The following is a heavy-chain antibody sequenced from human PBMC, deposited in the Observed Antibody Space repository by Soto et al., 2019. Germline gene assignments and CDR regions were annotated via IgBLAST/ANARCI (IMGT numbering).Heavy chain of an antibody. D-gene: IGHD6-6*01. CDR1: GGSISSSSYY. CDR3: ARTLTGIAARPDWFDP. J-gene: IGHJ5*02. CDR2: IYYSGST. Sequence: PSETRSLTCTVSGGSISSSSYYWGCIRQPPGKGREWIGSIYYSGSTYYNPSLKSRVTISVDTSKNQFSLKLSSVTAADTAVYYCARTLTGIAARPDWFDPWGQGTLVPVSS. V-gene: IGHV4-39*01.